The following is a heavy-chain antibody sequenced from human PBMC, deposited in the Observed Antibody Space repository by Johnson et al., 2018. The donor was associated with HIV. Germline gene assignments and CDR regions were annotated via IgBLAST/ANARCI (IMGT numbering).Heavy chain of an antibody. CDR3: AKDMGRYSGSYGNYDAFDI. CDR2: ISWDGGST. D-gene: IGHD1-26*01. CDR1: GFTFTNAW. Sequence: VQLVESGGGLVKPGGSLRLSCAASGFTFTNAWMNWVRQAPGKGLEWVSLISWDGGSTYYADSVKGRFTISRDNSKNSLYLQMNSLRTEDTALYYCAKDMGRYSGSYGNYDAFDIWGQGTMVTVSS. J-gene: IGHJ3*02. V-gene: IGHV3-43*02.